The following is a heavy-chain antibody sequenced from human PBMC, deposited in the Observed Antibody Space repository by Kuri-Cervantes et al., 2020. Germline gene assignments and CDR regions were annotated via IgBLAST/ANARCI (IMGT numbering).Heavy chain of an antibody. Sequence: GSLRLSCTVSGYSISSGYYWGWIRQPPGKGLEWIGSIYYSGSTYYNPSLKSRVTISVDTSKSQFSLKLSSVTAADTAVYYCARRPPESAFDYWGQGTLVTVSS. CDR3: ARRPPESAFDY. CDR2: IYYSGST. CDR1: GYSISSGYY. J-gene: IGHJ4*02. V-gene: IGHV4-38-2*02.